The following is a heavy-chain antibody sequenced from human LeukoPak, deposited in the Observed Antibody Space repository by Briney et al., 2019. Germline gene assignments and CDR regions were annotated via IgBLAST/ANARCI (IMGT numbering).Heavy chain of an antibody. J-gene: IGHJ5*02. CDR3: AKDRRSSGPYNWFDP. V-gene: IGHV3-23*01. D-gene: IGHD3-22*01. CDR1: GFIFSNYA. CDR2: ISGSGDDT. Sequence: GGSLRLSCAASGFIFSNYAMNWVRQAPGKGLEWVSAISGSGDDTYYADSVKGLFTISRDNSENTLYLQMNRLRAEDTAIYYCAKDRRSSGPYNWFDPWGQGTLVTVSS.